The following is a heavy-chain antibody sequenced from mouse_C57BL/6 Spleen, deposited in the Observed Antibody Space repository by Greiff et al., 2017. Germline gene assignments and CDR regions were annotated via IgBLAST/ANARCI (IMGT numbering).Heavy chain of an antibody. J-gene: IGHJ4*01. Sequence: QVQLQQSGAELVRPGTSVKVSCKASGYAFTNYLIEWVKQRPGQGLEWIGVINPGSGGTNYNEKFKGKATLTADKSSSTAYMQLSSLTSEDSAVYFCARWDYGSSYDAMDYWGQGTSVTVSS. CDR1: GYAFTNYL. D-gene: IGHD1-1*01. CDR3: ARWDYGSSYDAMDY. CDR2: INPGSGGT. V-gene: IGHV1-54*01.